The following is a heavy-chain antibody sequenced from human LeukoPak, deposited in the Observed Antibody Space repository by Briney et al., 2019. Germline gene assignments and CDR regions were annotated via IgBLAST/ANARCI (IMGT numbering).Heavy chain of an antibody. J-gene: IGHJ4*02. CDR2: KNPNSGNT. CDR1: GYTFTRYD. D-gene: IGHD3-10*01. Sequence: ASVKVSSKASGYTFTRYDINWVRQATEQELKWMGWKNPNSGNTDYAQKFQGRVTIHRNTSITTNNIELSSLRSEDTAVYYCARRSAYGSGSYYVDYWGQGTLVTVSS. V-gene: IGHV1-8*03. CDR3: ARRSAYGSGSYYVDY.